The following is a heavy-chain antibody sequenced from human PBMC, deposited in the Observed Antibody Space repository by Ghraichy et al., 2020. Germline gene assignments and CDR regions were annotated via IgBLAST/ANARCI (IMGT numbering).Heavy chain of an antibody. D-gene: IGHD2-15*01. CDR3: AIGYCSSGRCYSPGYFDL. CDR2: IYYSGGT. V-gene: IGHV4-39*01. J-gene: IGHJ2*01. Sequence: SETLSLTCSVSGGSISSSSYYWGWTRQPPGKGLEWIGNIYYSGGTYYNPSHKSRVTISVDTSKNQFSLSLSSVTAADTAIYYCAIGYCSSGRCYSPGYFDLWGRGTLVTVSS. CDR1: GGSISSSSYY.